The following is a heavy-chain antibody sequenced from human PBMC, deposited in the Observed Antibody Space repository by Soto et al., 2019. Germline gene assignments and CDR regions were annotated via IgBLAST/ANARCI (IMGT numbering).Heavy chain of an antibody. CDR2: IYPGDSDT. V-gene: IGHV5-51*01. CDR1: GYSFTSYW. Sequence: SLKISCKGSGYSFTSYWIGWVRQMPGKGLEWMGIIYPGDSDTRYSPSFQGQVTISADKSISTAYLQWGSLKASDTAMYYCARSVDYYYYYMDVWGKGTTVTVSS. CDR3: ARSVDYYYYYMDV. J-gene: IGHJ6*03.